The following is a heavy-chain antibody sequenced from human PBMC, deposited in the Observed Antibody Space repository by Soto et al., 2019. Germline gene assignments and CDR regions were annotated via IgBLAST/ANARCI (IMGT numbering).Heavy chain of an antibody. CDR2: IYPGDSDT. J-gene: IGHJ4*02. Sequence: EVQLVQSAAEVKKPGESLKISCKGSGYSFTSYWIGWVRQMPGKSLEWMGVIYPGDSDTSYSPSFQGQVTISADKSISTAYLQWSSLKASDTAMYYCARRTDGSGWYAYFDYWGQGTLVTVSS. V-gene: IGHV5-51*01. D-gene: IGHD6-19*01. CDR1: GYSFTSYW. CDR3: ARRTDGSGWYAYFDY.